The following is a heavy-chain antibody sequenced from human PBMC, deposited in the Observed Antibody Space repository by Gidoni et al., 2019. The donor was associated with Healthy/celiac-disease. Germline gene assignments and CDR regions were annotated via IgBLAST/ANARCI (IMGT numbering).Heavy chain of an antibody. Sequence: QVQLQESGPGLVTPSATLSLTCTVSGGSISSYYWSWIRQPAGKGLEWIGRIYTSGSTNYNPYLKSRVTMSGDTSKNQFALKLSAVTAADTAVYDGARVVPNTVGATTSLEFDDFDIGGQGIMVTVSS. CDR3: ARVVPNTVGATTSLEFDDFDI. J-gene: IGHJ3*02. CDR1: GGSISSYY. V-gene: IGHV4-4*07. D-gene: IGHD1-26*01. CDR2: IYTSGST.